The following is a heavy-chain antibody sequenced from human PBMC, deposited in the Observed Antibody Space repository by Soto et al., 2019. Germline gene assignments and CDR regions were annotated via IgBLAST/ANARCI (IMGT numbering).Heavy chain of an antibody. Sequence: GGSLRLSCAASGFTFSSYSMNWVRQAPGKGLEWASSISSSSSYIYYADSVKGRFTISRDNAKNSLYLQMNSLRAEDTAVYYCAREMIVGATKAAFDIWGQGTMVTVSS. CDR3: AREMIVGATKAAFDI. V-gene: IGHV3-21*01. D-gene: IGHD1-26*01. J-gene: IGHJ3*02. CDR2: ISSSSSYI. CDR1: GFTFSSYS.